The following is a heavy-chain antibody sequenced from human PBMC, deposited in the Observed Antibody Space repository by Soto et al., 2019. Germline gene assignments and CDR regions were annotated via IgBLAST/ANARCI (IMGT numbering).Heavy chain of an antibody. CDR1: GGFVSRGKYL. J-gene: IGHJ4*01. V-gene: IGHV4-61*01. Sequence: SEDRCLRWTGSGGFVSRGKYLLSWLRQAPGKGLECIGYIYYSGSTNYNPSLKSRVTISVDTSKNQCSLKLSSVTAADMSLYYCACVFCSCDLRNYFDFPGRGTLDPGSS. CDR2: IYYSGST. CDR3: ACVFCSCDLRNYFDF. D-gene: IGHD2-2*01.